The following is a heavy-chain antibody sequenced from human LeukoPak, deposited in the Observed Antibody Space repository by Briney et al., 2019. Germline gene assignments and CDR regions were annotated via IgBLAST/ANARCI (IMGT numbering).Heavy chain of an antibody. CDR3: ARTIRFLEWDAFDI. CDR1: GGSITSGSYY. V-gene: IGHV4-61*02. CDR2: IYTSGIT. Sequence: PSETLSLTCTVSGGSITSGSYYWSWIRQPAGKGLEWIGRIYTSGITNYNPSLKSRVTISVDTSKNQFSLKLSSVTAADTAVYYCARTIRFLEWDAFDIWGQGTMVTVSS. D-gene: IGHD3-3*01. J-gene: IGHJ3*02.